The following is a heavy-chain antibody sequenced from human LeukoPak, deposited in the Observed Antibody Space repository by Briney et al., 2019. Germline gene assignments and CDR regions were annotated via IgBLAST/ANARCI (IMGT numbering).Heavy chain of an antibody. CDR2: IRSDGSST. D-gene: IGHD2-15*01. Sequence: GGSLRLSCAASGFTLTNYWMHWVRQAPGKGLVWVSRIRSDGSSTSFADSVKGRFTISRDNAKNTLYLQMNSLRSEDTAVYYCARNSPGYCSGGSCSSYWYFDLWGRGTLVTVS. J-gene: IGHJ2*01. CDR1: GFTLTNYW. V-gene: IGHV3-74*01. CDR3: ARNSPGYCSGGSCSSYWYFDL.